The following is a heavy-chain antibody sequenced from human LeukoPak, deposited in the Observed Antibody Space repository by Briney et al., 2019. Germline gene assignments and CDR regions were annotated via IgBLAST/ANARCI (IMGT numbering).Heavy chain of an antibody. CDR1: GFTFSSYS. V-gene: IGHV3-48*01. CDR2: ISSSSSTI. CDR3: ARVKSCGGDCYPL. J-gene: IGHJ1*01. D-gene: IGHD2-21*02. Sequence: GGSLRLSCAASGFTFSSYSMNWVRQAPGKGLEWVSYISSSSSTIYYADSVKGRFTISRDNVKNSLYLQMNSLRAEDTDVYYCARVKSCGGDCYPLWGQGTLVTVSS.